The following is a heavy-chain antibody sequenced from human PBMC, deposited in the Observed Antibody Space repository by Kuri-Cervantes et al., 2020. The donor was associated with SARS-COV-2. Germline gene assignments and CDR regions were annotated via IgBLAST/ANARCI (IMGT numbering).Heavy chain of an antibody. D-gene: IGHD4-11*01. V-gene: IGHV4-34*01. Sequence: ESLKISCAVYGGSFSGYYWSWIRQPPGKGLEWIGEINHSGGTNYNPSLKSRVTISVDTSKNQFSLKLSSVTAADTAVYYCARVPYSNYVWFDPWGQGTLVTVSS. CDR2: INHSGGT. CDR1: GGSFSGYY. J-gene: IGHJ5*02. CDR3: ARVPYSNYVWFDP.